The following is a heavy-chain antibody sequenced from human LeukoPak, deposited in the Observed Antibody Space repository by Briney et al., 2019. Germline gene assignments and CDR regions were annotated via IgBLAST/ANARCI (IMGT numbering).Heavy chain of an antibody. CDR3: AKRPNYGGNSGSYFDY. Sequence: GRSLKLSCAVSGFTFSSYAMSWVRQAQGPGMERDSTISGGGSGTYYADSVKGRVTISRDNSKNTLYLQMNSVRAEDTAVYYCAKRPNYGGNSGSYFDYWGQGTLVTVSS. CDR2: ISGGGSGT. V-gene: IGHV3-23*01. D-gene: IGHD4-23*01. J-gene: IGHJ4*02. CDR1: GFTFSSYA.